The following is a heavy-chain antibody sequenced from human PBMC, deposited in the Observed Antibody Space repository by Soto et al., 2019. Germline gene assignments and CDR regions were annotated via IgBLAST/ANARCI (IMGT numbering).Heavy chain of an antibody. J-gene: IGHJ6*02. CDR3: ARLVFHCLRGSCDAYNFYGLDV. CDR2: IYYAGST. Sequence: QLQESGPGLVKASETLSLTCTVSGGSISSTDHYWGWIRQPPGKGLECLGSIYYAGSTFHNPSLKRRATISVNTSRNQFSLRLSSVTASDTAVYYCARLVFHCLRGSCDAYNFYGLDVWGQGNTGTVAS. V-gene: IGHV4-39*01. CDR1: GGSISSTDHY. D-gene: IGHD2-15*01.